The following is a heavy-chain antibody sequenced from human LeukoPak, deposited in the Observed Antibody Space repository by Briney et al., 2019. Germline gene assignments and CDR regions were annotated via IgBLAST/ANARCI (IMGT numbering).Heavy chain of an antibody. Sequence: GGSLRLSCAASGFTFSSYSMNWVRQAPGKGLEWVSGISWNSGSIGYADSVKGRFTISRDNAKNSLYLQMNSLRAEDTALYYCAKGPTKYYDILTGYHDYWGQGTLVTVSS. CDR2: ISWNSGSI. CDR1: GFTFSSYS. V-gene: IGHV3-9*01. D-gene: IGHD3-9*01. J-gene: IGHJ4*02. CDR3: AKGPTKYYDILTGYHDY.